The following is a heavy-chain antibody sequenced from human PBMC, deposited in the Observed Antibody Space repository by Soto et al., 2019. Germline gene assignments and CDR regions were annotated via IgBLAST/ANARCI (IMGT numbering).Heavy chain of an antibody. CDR2: IKSDGSGT. CDR3: AWGDGDRYDGNGYLGRH. CDR1: GFTFSSYW. D-gene: IGHD3-22*01. J-gene: IGHJ4*02. V-gene: IGHV3-74*01. Sequence: EVQLVESGGGLVQTGESLTLSCAASGFTFSSYWMHWVRQAPGKGLVWVSRIKSDGSGTYYADSVKGRLTISRDNAKNTLYLQMNSLRVEDTSVYFCAWGDGDRYDGNGYLGRHWGQGTLVTVSS.